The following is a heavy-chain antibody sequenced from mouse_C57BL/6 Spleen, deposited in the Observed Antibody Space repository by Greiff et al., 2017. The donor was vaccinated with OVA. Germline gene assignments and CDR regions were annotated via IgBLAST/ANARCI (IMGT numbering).Heavy chain of an antibody. Sequence: QVQLQQPGAELVKPGASVKLSCKASGYTFTSYWMQWVKQRPGQGLEWIGEIDPSDSYTNYNQKFKGKATLTVDTSSSTAYMQLSSLTSEDSAVYYCARSTLAWDYWGQGTTLTVSS. V-gene: IGHV1-50*01. CDR3: ARSTLAWDY. J-gene: IGHJ2*01. CDR2: IDPSDSYT. CDR1: GYTFTSYW.